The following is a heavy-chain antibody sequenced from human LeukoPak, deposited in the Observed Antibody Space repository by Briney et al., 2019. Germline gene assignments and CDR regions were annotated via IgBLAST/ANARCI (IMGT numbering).Heavy chain of an antibody. D-gene: IGHD3-22*01. Sequence: PGGSLRLSCAASGFTFSSYWMSWVRQAPGKGLEWVANIKKDGSEKYYVDSVKGRFTISRDNAKNSLYLQMNSLRAEDTAVYYCARDLYRIVVVPLYFDYWGQGTLDTVSS. CDR3: ARDLYRIVVVPLYFDY. CDR2: IKKDGSEK. CDR1: GFTFSSYW. V-gene: IGHV3-7*01. J-gene: IGHJ4*02.